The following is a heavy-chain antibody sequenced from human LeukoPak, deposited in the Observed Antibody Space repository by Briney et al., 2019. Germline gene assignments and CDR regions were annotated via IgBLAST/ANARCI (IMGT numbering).Heavy chain of an antibody. Sequence: PGGSLRLSCAASGFTFSSYWMGWVRQAPGKGLEWVANIKQDGSEKYYVDSVKGRFTISRDNAKNSLYLQLNSLRAEDTAVYYCARLNDDFWSGFVSYWGQGTLVTVSS. CDR3: ARLNDDFWSGFVSY. J-gene: IGHJ4*02. CDR1: GFTFSSYW. D-gene: IGHD3-3*01. V-gene: IGHV3-7*01. CDR2: IKQDGSEK.